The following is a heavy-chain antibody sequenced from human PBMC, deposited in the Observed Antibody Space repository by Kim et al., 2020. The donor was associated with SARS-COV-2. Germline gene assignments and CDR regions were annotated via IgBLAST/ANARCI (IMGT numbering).Heavy chain of an antibody. J-gene: IGHJ4*02. V-gene: IGHV3-23*01. D-gene: IGHD5-12*01. CDR2: VST. Sequence: VSTYYAESVKGRFTVSRDSARNTLYLQMNSLTSADTAIYYCVKRAWLDYWGPGTLVTVSS. CDR3: VKRAWLDY.